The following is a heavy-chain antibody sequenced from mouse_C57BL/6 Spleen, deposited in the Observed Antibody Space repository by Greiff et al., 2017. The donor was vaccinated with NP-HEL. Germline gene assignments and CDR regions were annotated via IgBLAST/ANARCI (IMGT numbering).Heavy chain of an antibody. CDR2: IYPSDSET. J-gene: IGHJ1*03. D-gene: IGHD2-3*01. Sequence: VKLQQPGAELVRPGSSVKLSCKASGYTFTSYWMDWVKQMPGQGLEWIGNIYPSDSETHYNQKFKDKATLTVDKSSSTDYMQLSRLTSEDSAVYYCARTDGYYVGYFDVWGTGTTVTVSS. V-gene: IGHV1-61*01. CDR1: GYTFTSYW. CDR3: ARTDGYYVGYFDV.